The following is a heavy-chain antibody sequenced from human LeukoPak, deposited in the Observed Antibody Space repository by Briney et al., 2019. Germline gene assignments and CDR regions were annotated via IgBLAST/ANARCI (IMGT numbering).Heavy chain of an antibody. J-gene: IGHJ5*02. Sequence: SETMSLTCTVSDGAIAGYSWSWIRQAPGKGLEWIGYIYYSGDTNYNPSLQSRVTVSVDTSKNQFSLRLTSVSAADTAVYYCVRGPYGSGISNWFDPWGQGTQVIVSS. CDR1: DGAIAGYS. CDR3: VRGPYGSGISNWFDP. V-gene: IGHV4-59*01. CDR2: IYYSGDT. D-gene: IGHD3-10*01.